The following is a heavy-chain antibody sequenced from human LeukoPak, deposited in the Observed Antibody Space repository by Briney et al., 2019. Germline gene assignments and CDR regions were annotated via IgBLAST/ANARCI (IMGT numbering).Heavy chain of an antibody. Sequence: LGESLKISCKGSGYSFTSYWIGWVRQLPGKGLEWMGIIYPGDSDTRYSPSFQGQVTITADKSISTAYLQWSSLKASDTAMYYCARQRYGDTVGAFDIWGQGTMVTVSS. V-gene: IGHV5-51*01. D-gene: IGHD4-17*01. J-gene: IGHJ3*02. CDR2: IYPGDSDT. CDR1: GYSFTSYW. CDR3: ARQRYGDTVGAFDI.